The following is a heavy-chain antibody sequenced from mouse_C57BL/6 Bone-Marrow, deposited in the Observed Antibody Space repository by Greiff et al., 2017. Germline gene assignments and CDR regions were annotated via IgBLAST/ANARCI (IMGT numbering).Heavy chain of an antibody. Sequence: VQLQQSVAELVRPGASVKLSCTASGFNIKNTYMHWVKQRPEQGLEWIGRIDPANGNTKYAPKFQGKATITAVTSSNTAYLQLSSLTSEDTAIYYCALSIYYGSSYFDYWGQGTTLTVSS. V-gene: IGHV14-3*01. CDR1: GFNIKNTY. CDR2: IDPANGNT. CDR3: ALSIYYGSSYFDY. J-gene: IGHJ2*01. D-gene: IGHD1-1*01.